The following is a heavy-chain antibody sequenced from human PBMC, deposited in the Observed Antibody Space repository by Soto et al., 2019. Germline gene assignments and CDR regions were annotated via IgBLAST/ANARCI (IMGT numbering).Heavy chain of an antibody. Sequence: QVQLQQWGAGLLKPSETLSLTCAVYGGSFSGYYWSWIRQPPGKGLEWIGEINHSGSANYNPSLKSRVTILVDTSKNQFSLKLSSVTATDTAVYYCAGPPSPPPPTGAYGDYDDAFDIWGQGTMVTVSS. V-gene: IGHV4-34*01. CDR2: INHSGSA. D-gene: IGHD4-17*01. J-gene: IGHJ3*02. CDR3: AGPPSPPPPTGAYGDYDDAFDI. CDR1: GGSFSGYY.